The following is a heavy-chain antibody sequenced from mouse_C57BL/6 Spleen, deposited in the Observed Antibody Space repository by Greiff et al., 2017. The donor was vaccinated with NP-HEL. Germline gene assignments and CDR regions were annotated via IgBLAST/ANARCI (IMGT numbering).Heavy chain of an antibody. CDR3: ESGPYYGSSYGGYFDV. CDR2: ISSGSSTI. Sequence: DVHLVESGGGLVKPGGSLKLSCAASGFTFSDYGMHWVRQAPEKGLEWVAYISSGSSTIYYADTVKGRFTISRDNAKNTLFLQMTSLRSEDTAMYYCESGPYYGSSYGGYFDVWGTGTTVTVSS. J-gene: IGHJ1*03. D-gene: IGHD1-1*01. CDR1: GFTFSDYG. V-gene: IGHV5-17*01.